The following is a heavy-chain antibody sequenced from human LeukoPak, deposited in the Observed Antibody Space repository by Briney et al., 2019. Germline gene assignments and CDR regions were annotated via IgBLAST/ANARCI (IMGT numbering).Heavy chain of an antibody. CDR1: GFTFSRYD. CDR2: IDIAGDT. CDR3: ARVSSGGGESSYFDY. J-gene: IGHJ4*02. D-gene: IGHD3-16*01. V-gene: IGHV3-13*01. Sequence: GGSLRLSCAASGFTFSRYDMHWVRQATGKRLEWVSAIDIAGDTYYPGSVKGRLTISRENAKNSLYLQMNSLRVGDMAVYYCARVSSGGGESSYFDYWGQGTLVTVSS.